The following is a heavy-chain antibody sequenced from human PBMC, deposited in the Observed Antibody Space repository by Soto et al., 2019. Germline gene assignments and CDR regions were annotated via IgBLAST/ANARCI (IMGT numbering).Heavy chain of an antibody. CDR2: ISYDGSNK. J-gene: IGHJ5*02. Sequence: HPGGSLRLSCAASGFTFSSYAMHWVRQAPGKGLEWVAVISYDGSNKYYADSVKGRFTISRDDSKNTLYLQMNSLRAEDTAVYYCARGSCSSTSCYTTYNWFDPWGQGTLVTSPQ. CDR1: GFTFSSYA. D-gene: IGHD2-2*02. CDR3: ARGSCSSTSCYTTYNWFDP. V-gene: IGHV3-30-3*01.